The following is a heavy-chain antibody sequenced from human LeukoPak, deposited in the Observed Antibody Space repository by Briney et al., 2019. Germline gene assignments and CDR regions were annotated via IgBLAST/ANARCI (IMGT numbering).Heavy chain of an antibody. D-gene: IGHD6-13*01. V-gene: IGHV4-59*01. Sequence: SETLSLTCTITGGSISSYYWSWIRQPPGKGLEWIGYLYSRGSTSYNPSLKSRVTISVDTPKNQFSLKLSSVTAADTAVYYCARATIAAAGHHFDYWGQGTLVTVSS. J-gene: IGHJ4*02. CDR1: GGSISSYY. CDR3: ARATIAAAGHHFDY. CDR2: LYSRGST.